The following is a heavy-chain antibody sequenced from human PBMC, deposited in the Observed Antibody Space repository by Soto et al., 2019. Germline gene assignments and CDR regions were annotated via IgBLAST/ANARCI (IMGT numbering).Heavy chain of an antibody. D-gene: IGHD2-2*03. Sequence: EVQLVESGGRSVQPGRPLRLSCAASGFSFEAYGMHWVRQGPGKGLELVSGISWNSGDIYYVDSVKGRFTISRDNANRSLYLQMTSLRTEDTALYYCAKDNDLDRDGPFDYWGQGLLVTVSS. J-gene: IGHJ4*02. CDR3: AKDNDLDRDGPFDY. CDR1: GFSFEAYG. CDR2: ISWNSGDI. V-gene: IGHV3-9*01.